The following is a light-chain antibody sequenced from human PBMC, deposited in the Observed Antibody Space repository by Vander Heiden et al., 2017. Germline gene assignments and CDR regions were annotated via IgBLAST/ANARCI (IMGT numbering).Light chain of an antibody. CDR2: EGS. CDR1: SSDVGSYNL. CDR3: CSYAGSSTLE. Sequence: SALTQPAPVSGSPGQAITISCTGTSSDVGSYNLVSWYQQHPGKAPKLMIYEGSKRPSGVSNRFSGSKSGNTASLTISGLQAEDEADYYCCSYAGSSTLEFGGGTKLTVL. J-gene: IGLJ3*02. V-gene: IGLV2-23*01.